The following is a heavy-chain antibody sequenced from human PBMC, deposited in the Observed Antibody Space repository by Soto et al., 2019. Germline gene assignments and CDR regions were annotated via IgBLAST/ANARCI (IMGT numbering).Heavy chain of an antibody. J-gene: IGHJ6*02. CDR2: INPNSGGT. CDR1: GYTFTGYY. V-gene: IGHV1-2*02. CDR3: ARDLSPVAGTLYYYYYGMDV. D-gene: IGHD6-19*01. Sequence: ASVKVSCKASGYTFTGYYMHWVRQAPGQGLEWMGWINPNSGGTNYAQKFQGRVTMTRDTSISTAYMELSRLRSDDTAVYYCARDLSPVAGTLYYYYYGMDVWGQGTTVTVSS.